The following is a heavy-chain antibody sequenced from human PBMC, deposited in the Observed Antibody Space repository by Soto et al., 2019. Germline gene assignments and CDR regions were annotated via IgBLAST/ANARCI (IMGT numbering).Heavy chain of an antibody. Sequence: GESLKISCKGSGYTFSKYWIGWVRQTPGKGLEWMGMIYPGDSDARYSPSFEGLVTFSVDKSINTAYLQWNSLKASDTAMYYCARQGGEYNTMSDYWGQGTLVTVSS. J-gene: IGHJ4*02. V-gene: IGHV5-51*01. CDR3: ARQGGEYNTMSDY. CDR2: IYPGDSDA. CDR1: GYTFSKYW. D-gene: IGHD3-10*01.